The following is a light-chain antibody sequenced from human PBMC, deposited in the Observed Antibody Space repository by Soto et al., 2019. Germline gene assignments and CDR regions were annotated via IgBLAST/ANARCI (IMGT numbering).Light chain of an antibody. CDR1: QSVTSNY. CDR2: AAS. V-gene: IGKV3-20*01. CDR3: HQYGSSITWT. Sequence: EVVLTQSPGTVSLSPGERAILSCRASQSVTSNYLAWYQQKPGQAPRLLIYAASSRATGIPDRFSGSGSGTDFTLSISRLEPEDFAVYYCHQYGSSITWTFGQGTKVEIK. J-gene: IGKJ1*01.